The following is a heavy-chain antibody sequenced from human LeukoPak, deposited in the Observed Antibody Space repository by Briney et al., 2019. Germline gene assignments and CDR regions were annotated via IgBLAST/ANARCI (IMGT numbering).Heavy chain of an antibody. CDR1: GFTFSSYA. V-gene: IGHV3-23*01. D-gene: IGHD3-9*01. Sequence: GGSLRPSCAASGFTFSSYAMSWVRQAPGKGLEWVSAISGSGGSTYYADSVKGRFTISRDNSKNTLYLQMNSLRAEDTAVYYCAKDGNLERYFDWLFDYWGQGTLVTVSS. CDR3: AKDGNLERYFDWLFDY. J-gene: IGHJ4*02. CDR2: ISGSGGST.